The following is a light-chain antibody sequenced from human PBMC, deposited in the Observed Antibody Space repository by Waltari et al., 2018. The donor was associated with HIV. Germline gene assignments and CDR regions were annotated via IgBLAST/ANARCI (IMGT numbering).Light chain of an antibody. J-gene: IGLJ3*02. CDR1: SSNIGRNT. V-gene: IGLV1-44*01. Sequence: QSVLTQPPSASGTPGPRVTISCSGSSSNIGRNTVNWYHHLPGTAPKLLIYTNNQRPSGVPDRFSGSKSGTSASLAISGLQSEDEADYYCAAWDDSLNGWVFGGGTKLTVL. CDR3: AAWDDSLNGWV. CDR2: TNN.